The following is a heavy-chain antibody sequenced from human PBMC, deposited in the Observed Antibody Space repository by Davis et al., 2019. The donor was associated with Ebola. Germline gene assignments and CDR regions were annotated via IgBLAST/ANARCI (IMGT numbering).Heavy chain of an antibody. D-gene: IGHD6-19*01. CDR3: AKEGGYSSGWYSSYFDY. Sequence: GESLKISCAASGFTFSSYGMHWVRQAPGKGLEWVAVISYDGSKKYYADSVKGRFTISRDNSKNTLYLQMNNLRAEDTAVYYCAKEGGYSSGWYSSYFDYWGQGTLVTVSS. J-gene: IGHJ4*02. CDR2: ISYDGSKK. V-gene: IGHV3-30-3*01. CDR1: GFTFSSYG.